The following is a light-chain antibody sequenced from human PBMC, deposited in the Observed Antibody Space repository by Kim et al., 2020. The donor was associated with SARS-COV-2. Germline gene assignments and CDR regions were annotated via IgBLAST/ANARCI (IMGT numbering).Light chain of an antibody. CDR2: RAS. CDR1: QSVSSSY. CDR3: QQYGSSPPYS. J-gene: IGKJ2*03. Sequence: SAGERAPLSCRASQSVSSSYIAWYQQKPGQAPRLLMYRASSRATGIPDRFSGSGSGTDFTLTISRLEPEDFAVYYCQQYGSSPPYSFGQGTKLEI. V-gene: IGKV3-20*01.